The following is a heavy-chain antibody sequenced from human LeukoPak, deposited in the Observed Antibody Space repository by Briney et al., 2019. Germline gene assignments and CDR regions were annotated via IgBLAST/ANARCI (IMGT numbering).Heavy chain of an antibody. CDR3: ASGDYGDPPLNY. J-gene: IGHJ4*02. CDR2: MNPNSGNA. Sequence: ASVKVSSKASGYTFTTYDINWVRQSAGQGLEWMGWMNPNSGNAGCPQKFQGRVTMTRNTSISTAYMELSSLTYEDTAVYYCASGDYGDPPLNYWGQGTLVTVSS. CDR1: GYTFTTYD. V-gene: IGHV1-8*01. D-gene: IGHD4/OR15-4a*01.